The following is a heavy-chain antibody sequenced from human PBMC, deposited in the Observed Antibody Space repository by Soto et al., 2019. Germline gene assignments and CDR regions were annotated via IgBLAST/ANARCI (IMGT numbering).Heavy chain of an antibody. CDR2: VYHSGST. V-gene: IGHV4-4*02. CDR3: ARTSTCGASFDS. CDR1: GGSISTSNW. D-gene: IGHD2-2*01. J-gene: IGHJ4*02. Sequence: QVQLQESGPGLVKPSGTLSLICAVSGGSISTSNWWGWVRQPPGKWLEWIGEVYHSGSTNYNPSFNKRVAMSVGRAKKQCYLKVNSVTAADTALYYCARTSTCGASFDSWGQGSLVGVSS.